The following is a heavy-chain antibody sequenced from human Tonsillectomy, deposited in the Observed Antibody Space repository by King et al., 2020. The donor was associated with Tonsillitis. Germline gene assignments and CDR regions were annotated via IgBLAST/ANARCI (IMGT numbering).Heavy chain of an antibody. CDR3: AGHSGYYDSSGYSYDH. D-gene: IGHD3-22*01. J-gene: IGHJ4*02. V-gene: IGHV4-39*01. CDR2: IYYSGGT. CDR1: VGSITTSSYY. Sequence: QLQESGPGLVKPSETLSLTCTVSVGSITTSSYYWGWIRQPPGKGLEWIGSIYYSGGTYYNPSLRSRVTISVDTSKNQFSLKLSSVTAADTAVYYCAGHSGYYDSSGYSYDHWGQGTLVTVSS.